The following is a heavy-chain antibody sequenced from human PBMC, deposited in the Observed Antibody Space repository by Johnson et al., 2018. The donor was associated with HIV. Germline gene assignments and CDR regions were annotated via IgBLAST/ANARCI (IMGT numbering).Heavy chain of an antibody. CDR2: ISGSGSTI. CDR1: EFILSDYY. J-gene: IGHJ3*01. CDR3: ATVWRNEGRHAFDV. V-gene: IGHV3-11*04. Sequence: QVQLVESGGGLVKPGGSLRLSCAASEFILSDYYMSWVRQATEKGLEWISYISGSGSTIYYADSVKGRFTISRDNAKKSLYLHMNSLRAEDTAVYYCATVWRNEGRHAFDVWGQGTMVTVSS. D-gene: IGHD1-1*01.